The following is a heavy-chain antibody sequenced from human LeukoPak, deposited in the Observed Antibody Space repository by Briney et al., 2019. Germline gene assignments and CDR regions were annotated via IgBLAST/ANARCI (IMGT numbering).Heavy chain of an antibody. D-gene: IGHD3-22*01. CDR2: IYHSGST. Sequence: PSGTLSLTCAVSGGSISRSNWWSWVRPPPGKGLEWIGEIYHSGSTNYNPSLKSRVTISVDKSKNQFSLKLTSVTAADTAVYYCAREGSSGYSIDPWGQGTLVTVSS. V-gene: IGHV4-4*02. CDR3: AREGSSGYSIDP. CDR1: GGSISRSNW. J-gene: IGHJ5*02.